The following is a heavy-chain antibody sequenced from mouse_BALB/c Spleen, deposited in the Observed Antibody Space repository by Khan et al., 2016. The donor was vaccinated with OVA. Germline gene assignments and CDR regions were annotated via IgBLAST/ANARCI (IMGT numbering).Heavy chain of an antibody. CDR2: ISTNYGVA. D-gene: IGHD1-1*02. J-gene: IGHJ3*01. CDR3: VRGGKFAY. Sequence: QGQLQRSGAELVRPGVSVKISCKASGYTFTDYAMHWVKKRHAKSLEWIGVISTNYGVADYNQKLQGKASMTVDRSSRTVYMELARLTSEDSAIYYCVRGGKFAYWGQGTLVTVSA. CDR1: GYTFTDYA. V-gene: IGHV1S137*01.